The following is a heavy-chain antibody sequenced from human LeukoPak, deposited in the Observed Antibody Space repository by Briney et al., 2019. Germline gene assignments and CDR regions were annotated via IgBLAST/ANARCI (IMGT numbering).Heavy chain of an antibody. CDR3: ARANEYGSGSYYYYGMDV. V-gene: IGHV3-66*01. CDR1: GFTVSSNY. D-gene: IGHD3-10*01. J-gene: IGHJ6*02. Sequence: GGSLRLSCAASGFTVSSNYMSWVRQAPGKGLEWVSVIYSGGSTYYADSVKGRFTISRDNSKNTLYLQMNSLRAEDTAVYYCARANEYGSGSYYYYGMDVWGQGTTVTVSS. CDR2: IYSGGST.